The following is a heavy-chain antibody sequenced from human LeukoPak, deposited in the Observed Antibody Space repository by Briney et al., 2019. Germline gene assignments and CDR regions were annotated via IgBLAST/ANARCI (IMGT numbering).Heavy chain of an antibody. Sequence: SETLSLTCTVPGGSISSYYWSWIRQPPGKGLEWIGYIYYSGSTNYNPSLKSRVTISVDTSKNQFSLKLSSVTAADTAVYYCALMAGYGSEGIGYWGQGTLVTVSS. CDR1: GGSISSYY. D-gene: IGHD2-8*02. V-gene: IGHV4-59*01. CDR2: IYYSGST. CDR3: ALMAGYGSEGIGY. J-gene: IGHJ4*02.